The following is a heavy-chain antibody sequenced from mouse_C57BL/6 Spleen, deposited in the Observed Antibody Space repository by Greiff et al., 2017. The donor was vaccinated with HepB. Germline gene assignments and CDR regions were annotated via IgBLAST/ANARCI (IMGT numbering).Heavy chain of an antibody. J-gene: IGHJ3*01. Sequence: QVQLQQPGAELVKPGASVKLSCKASGYTFTSYWMQWVKQRPGQGLEWIGEIDPSDSYTNYNQKFKGKATLTVDKSSSTAYMQLSSLTSEDSAVYYCARGGWARFAYWGQGTLVTVSA. CDR3: ARGGWARFAY. V-gene: IGHV1-50*01. D-gene: IGHD3-3*01. CDR2: IDPSDSYT. CDR1: GYTFTSYW.